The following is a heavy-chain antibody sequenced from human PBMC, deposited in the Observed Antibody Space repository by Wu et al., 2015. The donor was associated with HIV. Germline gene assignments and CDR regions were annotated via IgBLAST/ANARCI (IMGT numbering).Heavy chain of an antibody. J-gene: IGHJ5*02. CDR1: GGSFSGYY. CDR3: ARGGDYGGNSGNWFDP. CDR2: IDHSESA. Sequence: QVQLQQWGAGLLKPSETLSLTCGVNGGSFSGYYRIWIRQPPGKGLEWIGDIDHSESATYNPSLKSRVTISGDTSKKQFFLNLKSVTAADTAVYFCARGGDYGGNSGNWFDPWGQGTLVTVSS. D-gene: IGHD4-23*01. V-gene: IGHV4-34*02.